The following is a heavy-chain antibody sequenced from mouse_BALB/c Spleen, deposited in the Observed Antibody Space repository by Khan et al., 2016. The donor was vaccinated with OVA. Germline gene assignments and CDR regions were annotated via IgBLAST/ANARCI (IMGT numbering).Heavy chain of an antibody. D-gene: IGHD2-12*01. CDR2: INTHSGVP. CDR3: ARGGAAYYKNDGDAMDY. V-gene: IGHV9-4*02. CDR1: GYTFTNAG. J-gene: IGHJ4*01. Sequence: QIQLVQSGPELKKPGETVRISCKASGYTFTNAGMQWVQKMPGKGLKWIGWINTHSGVPKYAEAFKGRFAFSLDTSATIAYLQITNLKNEDTATYVWARGGAAYYKNDGDAMDYWGQGTSVTVSS.